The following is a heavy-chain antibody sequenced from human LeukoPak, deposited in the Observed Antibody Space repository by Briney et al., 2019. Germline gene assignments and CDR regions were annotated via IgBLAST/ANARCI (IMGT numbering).Heavy chain of an antibody. V-gene: IGHV1-3*01. Sequence: ASVTVSCTASGYTFTSYAMHWVRQAPGQRLEWMGWINAGNGNTKYSQNFQGRVTITRDTSASTAYMELSSLRSEDTAVYYCARGGRIAARPRFDPWGQGTLVTVSS. CDR3: ARGGRIAARPRFDP. CDR1: GYTFTSYA. J-gene: IGHJ5*02. D-gene: IGHD6-6*01. CDR2: INAGNGNT.